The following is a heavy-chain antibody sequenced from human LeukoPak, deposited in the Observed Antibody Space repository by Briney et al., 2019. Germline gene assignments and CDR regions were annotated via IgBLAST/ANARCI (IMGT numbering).Heavy chain of an antibody. CDR1: GFTVSGHY. D-gene: IGHD5-24*01. Sequence: GGSLRLSCAASGFTVSGHYMTWVRQAPGKGLEWVSVTYSGGSTSYADSVKGRFTISRDNSKNTLYLQMNSLRVEDTAVYSCASNSYNSANWFDPWGQGTLVTVSS. CDR3: ASNSYNSANWFDP. J-gene: IGHJ5*02. V-gene: IGHV3-53*01. CDR2: TYSGGST.